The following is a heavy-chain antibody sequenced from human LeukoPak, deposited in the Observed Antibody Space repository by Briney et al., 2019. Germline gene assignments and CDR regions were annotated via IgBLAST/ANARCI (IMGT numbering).Heavy chain of an antibody. Sequence: NPGGSLRLSCAASGFIIRTYWMTWVRQAPGKGLEWVANIGEDESETNYVDSVKGRFTISRDNAKNSLHLQMNSLRAEDTAVYYCARNRGTSDWGQGTRVTVSS. CDR2: IGEDESET. J-gene: IGHJ4*02. CDR1: GFIIRTYW. V-gene: IGHV3-7*01. CDR3: ARNRGTSD. D-gene: IGHD1-1*01.